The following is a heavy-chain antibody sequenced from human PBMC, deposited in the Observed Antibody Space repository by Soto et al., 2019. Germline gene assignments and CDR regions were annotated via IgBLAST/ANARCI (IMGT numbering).Heavy chain of an antibody. J-gene: IGHJ6*02. CDR2: IYTSGST. Sequence: PSETLSLTCTVSCGSIISYYWSWIRQPAGKGLEWIGRIYTSGSTNYNPSLKSRVTMSVDTSKNQFSLKLSSVTAADTAVYYCARDRAYYYYGMDVWGQGTTVTVSS. V-gene: IGHV4-4*07. CDR1: CGSIISYY. CDR3: ARDRAYYYYGMDV.